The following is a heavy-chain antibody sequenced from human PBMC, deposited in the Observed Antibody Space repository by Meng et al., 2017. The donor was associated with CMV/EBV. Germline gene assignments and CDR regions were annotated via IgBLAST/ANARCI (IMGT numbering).Heavy chain of an antibody. J-gene: IGHJ6*02. CDR1: GGSISSSNW. V-gene: IGHV4-4*02. CDR3: AKAAGVYCSSTSCYNVGLRYYYYGMDV. D-gene: IGHD2-2*02. Sequence: SETLSLTCAVSGGSISSSNWWSWVRQPPGKGLEWIGEIYHSGSTNYNPSLKSRVTISVDKSKNQFSLKLSSVTAEDTAVYYCAKAAGVYCSSTSCYNVGLRYYYYGMDVWGQGTTVTVSS. CDR2: IYHSGST.